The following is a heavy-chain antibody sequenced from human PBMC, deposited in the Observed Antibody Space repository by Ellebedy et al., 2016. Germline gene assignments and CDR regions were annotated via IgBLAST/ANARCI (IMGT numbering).Heavy chain of an antibody. V-gene: IGHV4-59*01. Sequence: SETLSLXCTVSGGSMNNDCWSWIRQPPGKGLEWVGYVCHSGSPNNNPSLKSRLTMSLDTSKNQFSLKLSSVTAADTAVYYCARDYYGSLDYWGQGTQVTVSS. CDR3: ARDYYGSLDY. CDR2: VCHSGSP. J-gene: IGHJ4*02. CDR1: GGSMNNDC. D-gene: IGHD3-10*01.